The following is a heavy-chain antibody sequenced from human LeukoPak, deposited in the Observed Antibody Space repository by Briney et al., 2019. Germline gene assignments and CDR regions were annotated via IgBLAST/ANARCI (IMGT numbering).Heavy chain of an antibody. Sequence: PSETLSLTCTVSGGSISSGGYYWSWIRQHPGKGLEWIGYIYYSGSTYYNPSLKSRVTISVDTSKNQFSLKLSSVTAADTAVYYCARSPSIQLWLRYAFDIWGQGTMVTVSS. D-gene: IGHD5-18*01. CDR1: GGSISSGGYY. CDR3: ARSPSIQLWLRYAFDI. J-gene: IGHJ3*02. CDR2: IYYSGST. V-gene: IGHV4-31*03.